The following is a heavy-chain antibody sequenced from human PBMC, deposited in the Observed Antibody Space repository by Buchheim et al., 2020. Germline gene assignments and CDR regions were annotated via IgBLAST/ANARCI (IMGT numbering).Heavy chain of an antibody. CDR3: ARLALGDALYYYDSSGYYSDY. Sequence: QVQLQESGPGLVKPSQTLSLTCTVSGGSISSGDYYWSWIRQPPGKGLEWIGYIYYSGSTYYNPSLKSRVTISVDTSKNQFSLKLSSVTAADTAVYYCARLALGDALYYYDSSGYYSDYWGQGTL. V-gene: IGHV4-30-4*01. CDR1: GGSISSGDYY. J-gene: IGHJ4*02. CDR2: IYYSGST. D-gene: IGHD3-22*01.